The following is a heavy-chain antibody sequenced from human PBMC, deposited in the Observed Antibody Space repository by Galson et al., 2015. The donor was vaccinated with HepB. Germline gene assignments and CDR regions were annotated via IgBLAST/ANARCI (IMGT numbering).Heavy chain of an antibody. V-gene: IGHV3-30-3*01. CDR3: ARGLNWT. J-gene: IGHJ5*02. Sequence: SLRLSCAASGFTFSSYAMHWVRQAPGKGLEWVAVISYDGSNKYYADSVKGRFTISRDNSKNTLYLQMNSLRAEDTAVYYCARGLNWTWGQGTLVTVSS. CDR1: GFTFSSYA. D-gene: IGHD1-1*01. CDR2: ISYDGSNK.